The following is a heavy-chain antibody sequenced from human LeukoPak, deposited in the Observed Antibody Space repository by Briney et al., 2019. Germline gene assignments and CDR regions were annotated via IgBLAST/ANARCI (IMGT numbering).Heavy chain of an antibody. V-gene: IGHV3-64*05. J-gene: IGHJ4*02. CDR2: INTNGANT. D-gene: IGHD5-24*01. CDR3: VRGAGYNYPYYFDY. Sequence: GGSLRLSCSASGFTFKSYAMHWVRQAPGKGLEYVSSINTNGANTYYADSVKGRFTISRDNSRNTVYVQMNSLTPEDTAVYYCVRGAGYNYPYYFDYWGQGTLVTVSS. CDR1: GFTFKSYA.